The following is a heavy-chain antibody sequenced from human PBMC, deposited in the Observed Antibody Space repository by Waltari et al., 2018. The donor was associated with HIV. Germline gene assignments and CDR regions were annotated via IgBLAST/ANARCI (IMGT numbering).Heavy chain of an antibody. CDR3: ARAEGGWYTDY. D-gene: IGHD6-19*01. J-gene: IGHJ4*02. V-gene: IGHV3-33*01. Sequence: QVQLVESGGGVVQPGRSLRLSCEASGFTFSSYGMHWVRQAPGKGLEWVAVIWYDGSNKYYADSVKGRFTISRDNSKNTLYLQMNSLRAEDTAVYYCARAEGGWYTDYWGQGTLVTVSS. CDR1: GFTFSSYG. CDR2: IWYDGSNK.